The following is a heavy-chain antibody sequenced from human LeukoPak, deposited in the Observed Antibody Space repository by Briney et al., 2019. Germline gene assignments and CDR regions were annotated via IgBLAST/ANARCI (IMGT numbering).Heavy chain of an antibody. CDR1: AFTFSDYS. V-gene: IGHV3-48*01. D-gene: IGHD1-26*01. CDR3: ARDRLASGSYFFDY. Sequence: GGSLRLSCAASAFTFSDYSMNWVRQAPGKGLEWISYISGRSSTIYYADSVRGRFTISRDNAKNSMYLQMNSLRAEDTAVYYCARDRLASGSYFFDYWGQGTLVTVSS. J-gene: IGHJ4*02. CDR2: ISGRSSTI.